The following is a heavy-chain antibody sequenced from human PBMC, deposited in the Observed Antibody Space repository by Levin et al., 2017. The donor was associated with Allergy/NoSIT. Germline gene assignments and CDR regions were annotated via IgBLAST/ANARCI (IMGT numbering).Heavy chain of an antibody. Sequence: LTGGSLRLSCTASGFTFGDYAMSWVRQAPGKGLEWVGFIRSKAYGGTTEYAASVKGRFTISRDDSKSIAYLQMNSLKTEDTAVYYCTRDGLLWFREAAIDWGQGTLVTVSS. J-gene: IGHJ4*02. CDR3: TRDGLLWFREAAID. CDR2: IRSKAYGGTT. D-gene: IGHD3-10*01. CDR1: GFTFGDYA. V-gene: IGHV3-49*04.